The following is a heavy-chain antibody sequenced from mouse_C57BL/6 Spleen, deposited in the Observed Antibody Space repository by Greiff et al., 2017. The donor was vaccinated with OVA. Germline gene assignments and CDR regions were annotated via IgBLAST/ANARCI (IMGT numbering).Heavy chain of an antibody. CDR1: GFTFSDYG. CDR2: ISSGSSTI. CDR3: ARGTYDDYAMDY. V-gene: IGHV5-17*01. D-gene: IGHD2-12*01. J-gene: IGHJ4*01. Sequence: EVKLVESGGGLVKPGGSLKLSCAASGFTFSDYGMHWVRQAPEKGLEWVAYISSGSSTIYYADKVKGRFTITRDNAKNTLYLQMTSLRSEDTAMYYCARGTYDDYAMDYWGQGTSVTVSS.